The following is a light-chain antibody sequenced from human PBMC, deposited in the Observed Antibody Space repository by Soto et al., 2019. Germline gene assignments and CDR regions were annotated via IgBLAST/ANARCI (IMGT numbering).Light chain of an antibody. CDR3: QQSYSTPIT. J-gene: IGKJ5*01. V-gene: IGKV1-39*01. CDR2: AAS. Sequence: DIQMTQSPSCLSASVGDRFTITGRASQSISSYLNWYQQKPGKAPKLLIYAASSLQSGVPSRLSGSGSGTDLTITISSMQTEDFETYYCQQSYSTPITFGHGTRLEIK. CDR1: QSISSY.